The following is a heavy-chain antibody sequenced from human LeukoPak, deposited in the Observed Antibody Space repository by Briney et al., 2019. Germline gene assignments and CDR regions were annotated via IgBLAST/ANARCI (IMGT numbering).Heavy chain of an antibody. D-gene: IGHD2/OR15-2a*01. J-gene: IGHJ4*02. CDR3: ARDFSYRQFDY. CDR2: ISPDGSGS. V-gene: IGHV3-7*01. CDR1: GIAFSDSF. Sequence: PGGALRLSCAASGIAFSDSFMAWVRQAPGKGGEGGAEISPDGSGSSYVDSVAGRFTISRDNAKNALYLQMNSLRVEETAVYYCARDFSYRQFDYWGLGTLVTVSS.